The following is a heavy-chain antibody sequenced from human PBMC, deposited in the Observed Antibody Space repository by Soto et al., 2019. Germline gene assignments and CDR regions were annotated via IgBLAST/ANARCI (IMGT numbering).Heavy chain of an antibody. CDR3: ARDWYPVLRYFDWLSTLDAFDI. J-gene: IGHJ3*02. D-gene: IGHD3-9*01. CDR1: GYTFTSYG. V-gene: IGHV1-18*01. Sequence: ASVKVSCKASGYTFTSYGISWVRQAPGQGLEWMGWISAYNGNTNYAQKLQGRVTMTTDTSTSTAYMELRSLRSDDTAVYYCARDWYPVLRYFDWLSTLDAFDIWGQGTMVTVSS. CDR2: ISAYNGNT.